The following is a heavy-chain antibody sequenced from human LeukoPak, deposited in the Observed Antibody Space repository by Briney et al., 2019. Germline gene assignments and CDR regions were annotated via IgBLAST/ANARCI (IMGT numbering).Heavy chain of an antibody. CDR2: INHSGST. Sequence: SETLSLTCAVYVGSFSGYYWSWIRQPPGKGLEWIGEINHSGSTNYNPSLKSRVTISVDTSKNQFSLKLSSVTAADTAVYYCARSYIWNYGLDPYYYYYMDVWGKGTTVTVSS. CDR3: ARSYIWNYGLDPYYYYYMDV. CDR1: VGSFSGYY. V-gene: IGHV4-34*01. D-gene: IGHD1-7*01. J-gene: IGHJ6*03.